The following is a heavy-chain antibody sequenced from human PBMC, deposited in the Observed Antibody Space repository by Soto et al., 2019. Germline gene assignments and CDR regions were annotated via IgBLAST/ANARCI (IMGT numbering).Heavy chain of an antibody. D-gene: IGHD6-6*01. V-gene: IGHV1-69*05. CDR2: IIPIFGTA. J-gene: IGHJ6*02. Sequence: ASVKVSCKASGGTFSSYAISWVRQAPGQGLEWMGGIIPIFGTANYAQKFQGRVTMTTDESTSTAYMELRSLRSDDTAVYYCAREGYSSSSGGGYYYYGMDVWGQGTTVTVSS. CDR3: AREGYSSSSGGGYYYYGMDV. CDR1: GGTFSSYA.